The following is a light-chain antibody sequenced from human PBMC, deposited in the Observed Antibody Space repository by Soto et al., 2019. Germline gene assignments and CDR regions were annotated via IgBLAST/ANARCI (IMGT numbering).Light chain of an antibody. CDR2: GAS. V-gene: IGKV3D-20*02. CDR1: QSVSSSY. J-gene: IGKJ5*01. CDR3: QQRSNWPPIT. Sequence: EIVMTQSPGTLSLSPGERATLSCRASQSVSSSYIALYQQRPGQTPSLLIYGASTRATGIPDRFSGSGSGTDFTLTISSLEPEDFAVYYCQQRSNWPPITFGQGTRLEI.